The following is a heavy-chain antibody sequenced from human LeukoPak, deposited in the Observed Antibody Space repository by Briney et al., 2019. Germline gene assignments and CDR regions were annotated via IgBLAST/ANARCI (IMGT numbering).Heavy chain of an antibody. Sequence: GGSLRLSCAASGFAFSSYWMSWVRQAPGKGLEWVASIKQDGSEEYYVDSVKGRFTISRDNAENSLYLQMNSLRAEDTAVYYCARVRGSYRYAFDYRGQGTLLTVSS. J-gene: IGHJ4*02. D-gene: IGHD3-16*02. V-gene: IGHV3-7*04. CDR1: GFAFSSYW. CDR2: IKQDGSEE. CDR3: ARVRGSYRYAFDY.